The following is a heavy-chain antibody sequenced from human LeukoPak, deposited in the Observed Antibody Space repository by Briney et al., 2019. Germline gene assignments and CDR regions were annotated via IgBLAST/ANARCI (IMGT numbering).Heavy chain of an antibody. CDR3: ARAVMRFGELFHTSLFDY. CDR1: GGSISSGDYY. J-gene: IGHJ4*02. CDR2: IYYSGST. D-gene: IGHD3-10*01. V-gene: IGHV4-30-4*01. Sequence: PSQTLSLTCTVSGGSISSGDYYWSWIRQPPGKGLEWIGYIYYSGSTYYNPSLKSRVTISVDTSKNQFSLKLSSVTAADTAVYYCARAVMRFGELFHTSLFDYWGQGTLVTVSS.